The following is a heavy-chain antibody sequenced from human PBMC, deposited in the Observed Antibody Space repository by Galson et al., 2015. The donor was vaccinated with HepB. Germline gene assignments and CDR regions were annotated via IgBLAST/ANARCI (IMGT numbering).Heavy chain of an antibody. CDR2: ISSSSRTI. V-gene: IGHV3-48*01. CDR1: GFTFSPYD. CDR3: ARRIDS. Sequence: SLRLSRAASGFTFSPYDMNWVRQAPGKGLEWISFISSSSRTIYYADSVKGRFTISRDNAKNSLYLQMNSLRAKDTAVYYCARRIDSWGQGTLVTVSS. J-gene: IGHJ4*02.